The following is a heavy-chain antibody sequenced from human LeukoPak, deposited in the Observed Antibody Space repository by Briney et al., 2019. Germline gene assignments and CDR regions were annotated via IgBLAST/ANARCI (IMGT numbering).Heavy chain of an antibody. J-gene: IGHJ6*02. CDR1: GFTFSSYW. Sequence: GGSLRLSCAASGFTFSSYWMNWARQAPGKGLEWVACINHNGNVDYYVDSVKGRFTISRDNAKNSLYLQMSNLRAEDTAVYFCARGGGLDVWGQGATVTVSS. D-gene: IGHD3-16*01. CDR3: ARGGGLDV. CDR2: INHNGNVD. V-gene: IGHV3-7*03.